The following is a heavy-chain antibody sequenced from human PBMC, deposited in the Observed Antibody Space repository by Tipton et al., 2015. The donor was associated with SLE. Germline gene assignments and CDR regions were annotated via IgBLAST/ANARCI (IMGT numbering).Heavy chain of an antibody. D-gene: IGHD2-8*02. V-gene: IGHV3-15*01. CDR1: RLTFSHAS. CDR2: IKSEAAGGTT. Sequence: GSLRLFCTASRLTFSHASMSWVRQAPGKGLEWVGQIKSEAAGGTTAYGAPVKGRFTISRDDRENTLFLQMHSLKADDTAVYYCTTTGGTTDYWGQGTLVTVSS. CDR3: TTTGGTTDY. J-gene: IGHJ4*02.